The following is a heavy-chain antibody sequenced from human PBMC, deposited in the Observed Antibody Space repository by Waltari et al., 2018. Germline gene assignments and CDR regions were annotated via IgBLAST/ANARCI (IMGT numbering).Heavy chain of an antibody. J-gene: IGHJ4*02. D-gene: IGHD5-12*01. CDR1: GGSISSHS. V-gene: IGHV4-59*11. CDR2: IYYSGST. Sequence: QVQLQESGPGLVKPSETLSLTCTVSGGSISSHSWSWIRQPPGKGLEWIGYIYYSGSTNYNPSLKSRVTISVDTSKNQFSLKLSSVTAADTAVYYCARGKGLQYWGQGTLVTVSS. CDR3: ARGKGLQY.